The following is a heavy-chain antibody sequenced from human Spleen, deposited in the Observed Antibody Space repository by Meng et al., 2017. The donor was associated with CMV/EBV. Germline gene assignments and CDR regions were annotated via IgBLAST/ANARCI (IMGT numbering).Heavy chain of an antibody. D-gene: IGHD1-1*01. V-gene: IGHV1-2*02. CDR3: ARGTGTTSDFDY. Sequence: ASVKVSCKASGYTVTGYYIHWVRQAPGQGLEWMGWINPNSGGTNYAQKLQGRVTMTTDTSTSTAYMELRSLRSDDTAVYYCARGTGTTSDFDYWGQGTLVTVSS. CDR2: INPNSGGT. CDR1: GYTVTGYY. J-gene: IGHJ4*02.